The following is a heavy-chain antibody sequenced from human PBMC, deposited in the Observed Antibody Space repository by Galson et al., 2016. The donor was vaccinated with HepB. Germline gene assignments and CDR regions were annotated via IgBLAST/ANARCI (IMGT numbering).Heavy chain of an antibody. J-gene: IGHJ4*02. CDR1: GYTFTNYF. CDR2: INPSGSTT. D-gene: IGHD3-3*01. CDR3: ARDRAGDFWSRLDS. Sequence: SVKVSCKASGYTFTNYFMHWVRQAPGQGLEWLGIINPSGSTTSDAHNSQGRVTTSSDTSTSTAYMEMSSLTSEDTAVYYCARDRAGDFWSRLDSWGQGTLVTVSS. V-gene: IGHV1-46*01.